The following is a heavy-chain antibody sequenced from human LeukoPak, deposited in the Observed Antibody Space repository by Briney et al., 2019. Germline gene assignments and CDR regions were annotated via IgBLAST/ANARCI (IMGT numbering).Heavy chain of an antibody. CDR3: ARDPTAGQYYYYGMDV. J-gene: IGHJ6*02. CDR1: GSSISSGGYY. Sequence: SQTLSLTCTVSGSSISSGGYYWSWIRQHPGKGLEWIGYIYYSGSTYYNPSLKSRVTISVDTSKNQFSLKLSSVTAADTAVYYCARDPTAGQYYYYGMDVWGQGTTVTVSS. CDR2: IYYSGST. V-gene: IGHV4-31*03.